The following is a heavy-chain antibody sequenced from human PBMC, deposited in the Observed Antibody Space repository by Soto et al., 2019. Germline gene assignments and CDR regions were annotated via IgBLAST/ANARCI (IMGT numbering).Heavy chain of an antibody. CDR3: ARGESGGGTHRERGNWFDP. CDR2: IIPIFGTA. D-gene: IGHD1-1*01. V-gene: IGHV1-69*01. Sequence: QVQLVQSGAEVKKPGSSVKVSCKASGGTFSSYAISWVRQAPGQGLEWLGGIIPIFGTANYAQKFQGRVTITADESTSTAYMELSSLRSEDTAVYYCARGESGGGTHRERGNWFDPWGQGTLVTVSS. CDR1: GGTFSSYA. J-gene: IGHJ5*02.